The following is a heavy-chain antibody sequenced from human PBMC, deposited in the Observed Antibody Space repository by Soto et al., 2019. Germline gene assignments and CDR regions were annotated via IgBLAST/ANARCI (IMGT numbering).Heavy chain of an antibody. CDR1: GATFSNYA. CDR2: IIPLFATA. CDR3: AAIRLGELSSIDY. J-gene: IGHJ4*02. V-gene: IGHV1-69*12. Sequence: QVQLVQSGTEVKKPGSSVKVSCTASGATFSNYAISWVRQAPGQGLEWMGGIIPLFATADYAQNFQGRVAITADESTMTAYMELNSLTSEDTAVYYCAAIRLGELSSIDYWGQGTLVTVSS. D-gene: IGHD3-16*02.